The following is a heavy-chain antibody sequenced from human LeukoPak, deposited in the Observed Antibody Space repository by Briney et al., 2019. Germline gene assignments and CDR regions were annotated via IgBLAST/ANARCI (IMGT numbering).Heavy chain of an antibody. CDR3: ATGIAAAEYFDY. CDR1: GFTVSSNY. V-gene: IGHV3-21*01. Sequence: GGSLRLSCAASGFTVSSNYMNWVRQAPGKGLEWVSSISSSSSYIYYADSVKGRFTISRDNAKNTLYLQMNSLRAEDTAVYYCATGIAAAEYFDYWGQGTLVTVSS. J-gene: IGHJ4*02. D-gene: IGHD6-13*01. CDR2: ISSSSSYI.